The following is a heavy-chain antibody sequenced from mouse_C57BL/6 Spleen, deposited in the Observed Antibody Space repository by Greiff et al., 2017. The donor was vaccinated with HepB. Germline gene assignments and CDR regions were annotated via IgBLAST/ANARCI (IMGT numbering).Heavy chain of an antibody. D-gene: IGHD2-1*01. V-gene: IGHV1-82*01. CDR3: LYGNYGDYAMDY. CDR2: IYPGDGDT. CDR1: GYAFSSSW. J-gene: IGHJ4*01. Sequence: VQLQQSGPELVKPGASVKISCKASGYAFSSSWMNWVKQRPGKGLEWIGRIYPGDGDTNYNGKFKGKATLTADKSSSTAYMQLSSLTSEDSAVYFCLYGNYGDYAMDYWGQGTSVTVSS.